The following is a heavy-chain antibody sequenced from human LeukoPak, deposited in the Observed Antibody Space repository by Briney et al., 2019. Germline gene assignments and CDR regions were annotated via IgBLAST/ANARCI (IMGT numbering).Heavy chain of an antibody. CDR3: ARGDKSSGWYFFDY. CDR1: GFTFSSYT. V-gene: IGHV3-21*01. CDR2: ITSGSSYI. J-gene: IGHJ4*02. Sequence: GGSLRLSWAASGFTFSSYTMNWVRQAPGKGLGWVSSITSGSSYIYYADSLKGRFTISRDNANNSLCLQMNSLRAEDTAVYYCARGDKSSGWYFFDYWGQGALVTVSS. D-gene: IGHD6-19*01.